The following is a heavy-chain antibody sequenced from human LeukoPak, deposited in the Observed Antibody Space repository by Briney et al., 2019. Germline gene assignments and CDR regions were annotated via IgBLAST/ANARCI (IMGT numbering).Heavy chain of an antibody. V-gene: IGHV3-74*01. D-gene: IGHD2-2*01. CDR3: AREGSSTSCYDY. CDR1: GFTFSSYW. J-gene: IGHJ4*02. Sequence: PGGSLRLSCAASGFTFSSYWMHWVRQAPGKGLVWVSRINSDGSSTSYADSVKGRFTISRDNAKNTLYLQMNSLRAKDTAVHYCAREGSSTSCYDYWGQGTLVTVSS. CDR2: INSDGSST.